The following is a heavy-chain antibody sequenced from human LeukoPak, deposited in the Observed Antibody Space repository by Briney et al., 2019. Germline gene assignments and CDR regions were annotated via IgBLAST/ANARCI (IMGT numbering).Heavy chain of an antibody. J-gene: IGHJ4*02. CDR1: GYTFTSYG. V-gene: IGHV1-69*05. Sequence: SVKVSCKASGYTFTSYGISWVRQAPGQGLEWMGGIIPIFGTANYAQKFQGRVTITTDESTSTAYMELSSLRSEDTAVYYCARGGDYSNPFDYWGQGTLVTVSS. CDR3: ARGGDYSNPFDY. CDR2: IIPIFGTA. D-gene: IGHD4-11*01.